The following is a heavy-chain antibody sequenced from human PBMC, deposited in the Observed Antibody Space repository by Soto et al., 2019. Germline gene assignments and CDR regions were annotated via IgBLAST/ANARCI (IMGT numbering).Heavy chain of an antibody. Sequence: GASVKVSCKASGYTFTSYGISWVRQAPGQGLEWMGWISAYNGNTNYAQKLQGRVTMTTDTSTSTAYMELRSLRSDDTAVYYCARDQLSRTTVVTIHYYGMDVWGQRTTVTVSS. CDR3: ARDQLSRTTVVTIHYYGMDV. J-gene: IGHJ6*02. V-gene: IGHV1-18*01. CDR1: GYTFTSYG. D-gene: IGHD4-17*01. CDR2: ISAYNGNT.